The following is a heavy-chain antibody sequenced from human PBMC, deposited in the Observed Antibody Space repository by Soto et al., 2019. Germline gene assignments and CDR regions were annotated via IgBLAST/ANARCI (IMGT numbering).Heavy chain of an antibody. CDR1: GDSISTYY. V-gene: IGHV4-59*01. Sequence: QVQLQESGPGLVKPPETLSLTCAVSGDSISTYYCMWIRQPPGKGLESIGYLYYGRSANYNPSLKXRXTXSXXTSTNQCSLTLSSMTAADTAVYYCALRSMAVVPEYWGQGTLVTVSS. J-gene: IGHJ4*02. D-gene: IGHD3-22*01. CDR3: ALRSMAVVPEY. CDR2: LYYGRSA.